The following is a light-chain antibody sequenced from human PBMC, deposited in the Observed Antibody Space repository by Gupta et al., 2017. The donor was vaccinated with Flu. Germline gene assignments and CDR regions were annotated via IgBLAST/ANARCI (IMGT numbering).Light chain of an antibody. J-gene: IGKJ3*01. CDR2: GAS. V-gene: IGKV3-15*01. CDR1: QSVSSN. CDR3: QHENNCSIT. Sequence: IVMTQSPATLSFSPGERSTLSCRASQSVSSNLAWYQQKPGQAPRLLIYGASTRATGFPARFSGSGSGTEFTLTISSLQSEDFAVYYCQHENNCSITFGHGTNVDIK.